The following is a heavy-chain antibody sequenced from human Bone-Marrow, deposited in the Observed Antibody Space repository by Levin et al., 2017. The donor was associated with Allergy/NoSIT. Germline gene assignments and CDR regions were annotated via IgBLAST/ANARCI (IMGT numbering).Heavy chain of an antibody. J-gene: IGHJ3*01. CDR3: VRNRAWLLDPFDV. CDR2: IKQDGSEK. V-gene: IGHV3-7*01. D-gene: IGHD5-12*01. CDR1: EFTMSRHW. Sequence: GESLKISCADSEFTMSRHWMSWVRQAPGKGLEWVASIKQDGSEKFYLESVKGRFTISRDNIQNALYLQMNSLRGEDTAIYCCVRNRAWLLDPFDVWGRGTMVTVSS.